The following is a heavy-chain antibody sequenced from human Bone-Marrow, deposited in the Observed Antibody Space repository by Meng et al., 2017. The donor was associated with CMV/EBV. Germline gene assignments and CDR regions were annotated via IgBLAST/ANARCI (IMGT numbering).Heavy chain of an antibody. Sequence: SETLSLTCTVSGGSISSGDYYWSWIRQPPGKGLEWIGEINHSGSTNYNPSLKSRVTISVDTSKNQFSLKLSSVTAADTAVYYCARSRGLYYYGSGSYPTTKYNWFDPWGQGTRVTVSS. V-gene: IGHV4-39*07. CDR2: INHSGST. CDR3: ARSRGLYYYGSGSYPTTKYNWFDP. J-gene: IGHJ5*02. D-gene: IGHD3-10*01. CDR1: GGSISSGDYY.